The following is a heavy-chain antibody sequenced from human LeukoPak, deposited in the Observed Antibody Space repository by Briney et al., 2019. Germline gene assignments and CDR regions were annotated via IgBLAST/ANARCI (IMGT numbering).Heavy chain of an antibody. V-gene: IGHV1-2*04. D-gene: IGHD1-26*01. CDR1: GYTFTGYY. CDR3: ARGVVVGAPDDAFDI. J-gene: IGHJ3*02. Sequence: ASVKVSCKASGYTFTGYYMHWVRQAPGQGLEWMGWINPNSGGTNYAQKFQGWVTMTRDTSISTAYMELSRLRSDDTAVYYCARGVVVGAPDDAFDIWGQGTMVTVSS. CDR2: INPNSGGT.